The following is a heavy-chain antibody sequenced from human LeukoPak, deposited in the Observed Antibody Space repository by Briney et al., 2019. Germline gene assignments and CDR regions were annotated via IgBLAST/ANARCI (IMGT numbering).Heavy chain of an antibody. CDR3: ARFLGGSYGMDV. D-gene: IGHD1-26*01. J-gene: IGHJ6*02. CDR1: GYTFTSYS. CDR2: INAGNGNT. V-gene: IGHV1-3*01. Sequence: GASVKVSCKASGYTFTSYSMHWVRQAPGQRLEWMGWINAGNGNTKFSQKFQGRVTITRDTCASTAYMELSSLRSEDTAVYYCARFLGGSYGMDVWGQGTTVTVSS.